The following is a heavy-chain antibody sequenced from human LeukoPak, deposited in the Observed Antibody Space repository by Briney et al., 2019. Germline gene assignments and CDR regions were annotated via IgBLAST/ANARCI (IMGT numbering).Heavy chain of an antibody. D-gene: IGHD2-15*01. CDR2: ISSSSSYI. CDR3: ASLESGGYYFDY. J-gene: IGHJ4*02. Sequence: GGSLRLSCAASGFTFSSYSMNWVRQAPGKGLEWVSSISSSSSYIYYADSVKGRFTISRDNAKNSLYLQMKSLRAEDTAVYYCASLESGGYYFDYWGREPWSPSPQ. V-gene: IGHV3-21*01. CDR1: GFTFSSYS.